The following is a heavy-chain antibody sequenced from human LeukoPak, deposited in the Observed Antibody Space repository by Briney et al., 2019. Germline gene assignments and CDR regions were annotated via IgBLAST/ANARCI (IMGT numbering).Heavy chain of an antibody. CDR1: GFTFSSYG. J-gene: IGHJ4*02. D-gene: IGHD3-10*01. CDR3: AKGGFGRPFDY. Sequence: GGSLRLSCAASGFTFSSYGMSWVRQAPGKGLEWVSYISSSGSIIYYADSVKGRFTISRDNAKSSLYLQMNSLRAEDTAVYYCAKGGFGRPFDYWGQGTLVTVSS. CDR2: ISSSGSII. V-gene: IGHV3-48*04.